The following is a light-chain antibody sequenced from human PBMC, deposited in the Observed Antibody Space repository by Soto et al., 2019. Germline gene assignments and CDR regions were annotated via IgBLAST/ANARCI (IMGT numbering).Light chain of an antibody. CDR1: QSISSW. CDR3: QQYDAYWT. V-gene: IGKV1-5*03. CDR2: KAS. J-gene: IGKJ1*01. Sequence: DIQMTQSPSTLSASVGDRVTITCRASQSISSWLAWYQQKPGRAPKLLIYKASTLESGVPSRFSGSGSETEFSFTISTLQPDDFATYYCQQYDAYWTFGQGIKVDIK.